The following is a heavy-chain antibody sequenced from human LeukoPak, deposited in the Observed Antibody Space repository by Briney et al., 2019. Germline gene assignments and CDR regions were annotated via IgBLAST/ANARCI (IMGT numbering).Heavy chain of an antibody. CDR1: GYSISSGYY. CDR2: IYHSGST. CDR3: ARDSTVAGPFDY. J-gene: IGHJ4*02. D-gene: IGHD6-19*01. Sequence: SETLSLTCTVSGYSISSGYYWGWIRQPPGKGLEWIGSIYHSGSTYYNPSLKSRVTISVDTSKNQFSLKLSSVTAADTAVYYCARDSTVAGPFDYWGQGTLVTVSS. V-gene: IGHV4-38-2*02.